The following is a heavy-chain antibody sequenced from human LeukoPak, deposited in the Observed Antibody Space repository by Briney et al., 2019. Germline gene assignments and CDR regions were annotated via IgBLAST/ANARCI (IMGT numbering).Heavy chain of an antibody. Sequence: SQTLSLTCAISGDSVSSKSATWNWIRQSPSRGLEWLGRTYYRSKWYNDYAASVKSRITINPDTSKNQFSLQLNSVTPEDTAVYYCARGFPSNPVAFDIWGQGTMVTVSS. D-gene: IGHD4-11*01. V-gene: IGHV6-1*01. CDR2: TYYRSKWYN. CDR3: ARGFPSNPVAFDI. J-gene: IGHJ3*02. CDR1: GDSVSSKSAT.